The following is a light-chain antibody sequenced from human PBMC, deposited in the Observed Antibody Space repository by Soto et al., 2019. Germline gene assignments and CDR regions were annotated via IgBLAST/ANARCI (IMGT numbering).Light chain of an antibody. J-gene: IGLJ1*01. V-gene: IGLV2-14*01. CDR2: AVS. CDR3: ISYTGSSTYYV. Sequence: QSALTQPAAVSGSPGQSITSSCSGTSSDVGSYAHVAWYQQFPGKTPKLMIYAVSNRPSGVSNRFSGSKSGNKASLTISGLQAEDEADYYCISYTGSSTYYVFGTGTKVTV. CDR1: SSDVGSYAH.